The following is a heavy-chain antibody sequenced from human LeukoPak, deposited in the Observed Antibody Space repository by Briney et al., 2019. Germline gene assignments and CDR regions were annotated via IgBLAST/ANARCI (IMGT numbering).Heavy chain of an antibody. Sequence: ASVKVSCKASGYTFTSNYIHWVRQAPGQGLEWMGMIYPRDGSTSYAQRFQGRVTMTRDTSTSTVYMELSSLRSDDTAVYYCAREGRWPNYFDYWGQETLVTVSS. V-gene: IGHV1-46*01. CDR3: AREGRWPNYFDY. J-gene: IGHJ4*02. CDR1: GYTFTSNY. D-gene: IGHD5-24*01. CDR2: IYPRDGST.